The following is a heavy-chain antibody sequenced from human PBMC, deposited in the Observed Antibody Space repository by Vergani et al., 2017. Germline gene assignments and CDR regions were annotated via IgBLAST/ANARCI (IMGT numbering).Heavy chain of an antibody. V-gene: IGHV3-7*01. CDR1: GFTFSSYW. J-gene: IGHJ6*03. CDR2: IKQDGSNK. CDR3: AKGRGRYCSGGSCYSGKIPYYYYMDV. D-gene: IGHD2-15*01. Sequence: EVQLVESGGGLVQPGGSLRLSCAASGFTFSSYWMSWVRQAPGKGLEWVANIKQDGSNKYYADSVKGRFTISRDNSKNTLYLQMNSLRAEDTAVYYCAKGRGRYCSGGSCYSGKIPYYYYMDVWGKGTTVTVSS.